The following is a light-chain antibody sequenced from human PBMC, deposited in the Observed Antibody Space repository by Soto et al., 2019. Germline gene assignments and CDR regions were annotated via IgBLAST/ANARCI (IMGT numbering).Light chain of an antibody. J-gene: IGLJ1*01. CDR3: SSYTSSSTLV. CDR1: SSDVGGYGY. Sequence: QSVLTQPASVSASPGQSITISCTGTSSDVGGYGYVSWYQQHPGKAPKLMIYDVSNRPSGVSDRFSGSKSGNTASLTISGLQAEDEADYYCSSYTSSSTLVFGTGTKVTVL. CDR2: DVS. V-gene: IGLV2-14*01.